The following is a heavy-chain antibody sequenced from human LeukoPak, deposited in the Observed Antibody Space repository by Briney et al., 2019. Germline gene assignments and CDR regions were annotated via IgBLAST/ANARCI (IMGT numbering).Heavy chain of an antibody. CDR1: GFPFSSYG. Sequence: PGGSLGLSCAASGFPFSSYGMSRVRPAPGKGLGWVSAFSGSGTSTQYADSVKGRFTISRDNSKKTVYLQMNSLRAGDTAIYYCAKDHLYCSGGSCYGDYRGQGTLVTVSS. J-gene: IGHJ4*02. CDR3: AKDHLYCSGGSCYGDY. V-gene: IGHV3-23*01. CDR2: FSGSGTST. D-gene: IGHD2-15*01.